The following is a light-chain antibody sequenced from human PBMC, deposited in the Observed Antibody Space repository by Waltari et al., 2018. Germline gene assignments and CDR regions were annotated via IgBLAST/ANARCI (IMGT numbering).Light chain of an antibody. CDR3: QHYYDNPYS. V-gene: IGKV1-6*01. CDR1: QNIYSN. CDR2: AAS. Sequence: IQMTQSPSAFSASVGDRVTISCRASQNIYSNLAWYQQKPGKAPKLLIYAASSLQSGIPSRFSGSGSGTDFTLTISSLQPEDSAAYYCQHYYDNPYSFGQGTKVEIK. J-gene: IGKJ2*03.